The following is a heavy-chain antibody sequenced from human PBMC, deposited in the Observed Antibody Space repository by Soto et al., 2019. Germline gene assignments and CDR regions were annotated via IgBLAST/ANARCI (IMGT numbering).Heavy chain of an antibody. CDR3: ARNYYGSRTNEGYGMDV. Sequence: PSETLSLTCTVSGGSIISSSYYWGWIRQPPGKGLEWIGSIYYSGSTYYNPSLKSRVTISVDTSKNQFSLKLSSVTATDTAVYYCARNYYGSRTNEGYGMDVWGQGTTVTV. CDR2: IYYSGST. D-gene: IGHD3-10*01. CDR1: GGSIISSSYY. V-gene: IGHV4-39*01. J-gene: IGHJ6*02.